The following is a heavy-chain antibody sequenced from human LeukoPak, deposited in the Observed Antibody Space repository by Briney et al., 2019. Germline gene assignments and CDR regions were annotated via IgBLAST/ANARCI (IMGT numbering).Heavy chain of an antibody. CDR1: GGSISSYY. V-gene: IGHV4-59*01. Sequence: SETLSLTCTVSGGSISSYYWSWIRQPPGKGLEWIGYIHYSGSTNYNPSLKSRVTISVDTSKNQFSLKLSSVTAADTAVYYCAREMGRDGYNLREGGYDYWGQGTLVTVSS. D-gene: IGHD5-24*01. CDR2: IHYSGST. J-gene: IGHJ4*02. CDR3: AREMGRDGYNLREGGYDY.